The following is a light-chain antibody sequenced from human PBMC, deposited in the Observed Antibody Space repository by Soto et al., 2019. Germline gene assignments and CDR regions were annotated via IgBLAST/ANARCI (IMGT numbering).Light chain of an antibody. CDR2: GAS. Sequence: EIVMTQYTATLSVSPGERATLSCRASQSVSSNLAWYQQKPGQAPRLLIYGASTRATGIPARFSGSGSGTEFTLTISSLQSEDFAVYYCQQYNNWLWTFGQGTKVDIK. V-gene: IGKV3-15*01. CDR1: QSVSSN. J-gene: IGKJ1*01. CDR3: QQYNNWLWT.